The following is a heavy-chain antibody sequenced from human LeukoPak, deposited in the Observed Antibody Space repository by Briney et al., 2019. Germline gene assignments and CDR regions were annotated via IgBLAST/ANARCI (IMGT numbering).Heavy chain of an antibody. CDR3: ACPDRAYCGGDCHSAGVDY. CDR1: GFVFSNYG. J-gene: IGHJ4*02. CDR2: IFYDGRDK. Sequence: PGGSLRLSCAASGFVFSNYGMNWVRQAPGKGPEWVAFIFYDGRDKLYADSVKGRFTISRDNSKNTLYLQMNSLRAEDTAVYYCACPDRAYCGGDCHSAGVDYWGQGTLVTVSP. V-gene: IGHV3-30*02. D-gene: IGHD2-21*01.